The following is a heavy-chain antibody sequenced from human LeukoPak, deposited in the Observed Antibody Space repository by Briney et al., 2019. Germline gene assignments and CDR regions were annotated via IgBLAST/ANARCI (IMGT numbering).Heavy chain of an antibody. CDR3: VRDSGSYSCGD. Sequence: ASVKVSCKASGYXFSSYYIHWVRQAPGQGLEWMGIINPSGDSTSYAQMFQGRVTMTRDTPTSTVYMELSSLRSEDTALYYCVRDSGSYSCGDWGQGTLVTVSS. CDR1: GYXFSSYY. D-gene: IGHD1-26*01. CDR2: INPSGDST. V-gene: IGHV1-46*01. J-gene: IGHJ4*02.